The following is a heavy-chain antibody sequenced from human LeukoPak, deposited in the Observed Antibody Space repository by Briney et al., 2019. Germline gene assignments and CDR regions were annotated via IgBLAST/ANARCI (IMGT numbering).Heavy chain of an antibody. J-gene: IGHJ3*02. CDR1: GYTLTELS. V-gene: IGHV1-24*01. CDR2: FDPEDGET. D-gene: IGHD3-22*01. Sequence: GASVKVSCKVSGYTLTELSMHWVRQAPGKGLEWMGGFDPEDGETIYAQKFQGRVTMTEDTSTDTAYMELSSLRSEDTAVYYCATDHIHYYDPKWAFDIWGQGTMVTVSS. CDR3: ATDHIHYYDPKWAFDI.